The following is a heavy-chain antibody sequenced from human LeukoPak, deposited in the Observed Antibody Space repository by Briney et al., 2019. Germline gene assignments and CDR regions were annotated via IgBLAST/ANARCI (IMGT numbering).Heavy chain of an antibody. V-gene: IGHV3-30*02. J-gene: IGHJ5*02. CDR2: IRYDGSNK. Sequence: GGSLRLSCAASGFTFSSYGMHWVRQAPGKGLEWVAFIRYDGSNKYYADSVKGRFTISRDNSKNTRYLQMNSLRAEDTAVYYCAKDGYIAAAGTDWFDPWGQGTLVTVSS. CDR3: AKDGYIAAAGTDWFDP. CDR1: GFTFSSYG. D-gene: IGHD6-13*01.